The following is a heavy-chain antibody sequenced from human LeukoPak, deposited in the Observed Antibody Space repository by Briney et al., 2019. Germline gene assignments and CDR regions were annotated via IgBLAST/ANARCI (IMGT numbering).Heavy chain of an antibody. Sequence: GGSLRLSCAASGFTFSSYWMSWVRQAPGKGLEWVANIKQDGSEKYYVDSVKGRFTISRDNAKNSLYLQMNSLRAEDTAVYYCARARLYCSGGSCFPFDYWGQGTLVTVSS. D-gene: IGHD2-15*01. CDR3: ARARLYCSGGSCFPFDY. CDR1: GFTFSSYW. J-gene: IGHJ4*02. V-gene: IGHV3-7*01. CDR2: IKQDGSEK.